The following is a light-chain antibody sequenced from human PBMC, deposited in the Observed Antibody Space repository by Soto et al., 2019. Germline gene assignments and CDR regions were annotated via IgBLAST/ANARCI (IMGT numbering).Light chain of an antibody. CDR2: DAS. CDR3: QQYGSSAPIT. V-gene: IGKV3-20*01. J-gene: IGKJ5*01. CDR1: QSVSSY. Sequence: EIVLTQSPATLSLSPGERSTLSCRASQSVSSYLAWYQQKPGQAPRLLIYDASTRATGIPDRFSGSGSETDFTLTIRRLEPEDFALYYCQQYGSSAPITFGQGTRREIK.